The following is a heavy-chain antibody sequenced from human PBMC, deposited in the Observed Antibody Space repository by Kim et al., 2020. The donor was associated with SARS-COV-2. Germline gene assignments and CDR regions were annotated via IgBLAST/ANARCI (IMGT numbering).Heavy chain of an antibody. D-gene: IGHD3-22*01. V-gene: IGHV3-21*01. CDR3: AAGPDSSGYNDAFDI. CDR1: GFTFSSYS. Sequence: GGSLRLSCAASGFTFSSYSMNWVRQAPGKGLEWVSSISSSSSYIYYADSVKGRFTISRDNAKNSLYLQMNSLRAEDTAVYYCAAGPDSSGYNDAFDIWGQETMVTVSS. J-gene: IGHJ3*02. CDR2: ISSSSSYI.